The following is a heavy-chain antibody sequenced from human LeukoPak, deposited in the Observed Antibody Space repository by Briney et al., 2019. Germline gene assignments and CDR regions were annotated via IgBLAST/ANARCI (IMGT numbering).Heavy chain of an antibody. CDR1: EFTFSSYA. V-gene: IGHV3-23*01. CDR2: IGGGGGST. J-gene: IGHJ4*02. Sequence: GGSLRLSCAASEFTFSSYAMSWVRQAPGKGLEWVSAIGGGGGSTYYADSVKGRFTISRDNSKNTLYLQMDSLRAEDTALYYCARHKYCSGRTCSFDYWGQGTLVTVSS. D-gene: IGHD2-15*01. CDR3: ARHKYCSGRTCSFDY.